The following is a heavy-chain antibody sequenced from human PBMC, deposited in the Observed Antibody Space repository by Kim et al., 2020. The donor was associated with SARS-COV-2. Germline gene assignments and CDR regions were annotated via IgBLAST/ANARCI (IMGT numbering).Heavy chain of an antibody. V-gene: IGHV4-34*01. J-gene: IGHJ6*02. CDR1: GGSFSDYN. CDR2: INHSGST. D-gene: IGHD2-2*01. Sequence: SETLSLTCAVYGGSFSDYNWSWIRQPPGKGLEWSGEINHSGSTNVSPSLKSRITISVDTSKSQFSLRLKSMTATDTAVYYCARGRAGVVPAPVLGLGPFYDYYAMDVWGRGTPVAVSS. CDR3: ARGRAGVVPAPVLGLGPFYDYYAMDV.